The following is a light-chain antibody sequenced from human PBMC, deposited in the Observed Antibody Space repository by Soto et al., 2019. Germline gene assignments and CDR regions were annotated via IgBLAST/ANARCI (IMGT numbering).Light chain of an antibody. CDR2: GTS. CDR1: QSIGSY. Sequence: DIELTQSPSSLSASVGDTVTITCRASQSIGSYLNWYQQKRGQAPNLLIQGTSSLQSGVPLRFSGSGSGTDFSLTISSLQPEDFATYYCQQTYSMYFSFGGGTRVEIK. CDR3: QQTYSMYFS. J-gene: IGKJ4*01. V-gene: IGKV1-39*01.